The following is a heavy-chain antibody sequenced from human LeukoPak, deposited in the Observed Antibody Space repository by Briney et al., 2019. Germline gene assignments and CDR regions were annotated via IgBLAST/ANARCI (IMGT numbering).Heavy chain of an antibody. J-gene: IGHJ4*02. Sequence: ASVKVSCKASGYTFTGYYMHWVRQAPGQGLEWMGWINPNSGGTNYAQKFQGRVTMTRDTSISTAYMELRSLRSDDTAVYYCARARGYSSSYHFDYWGQGTLVTVSS. V-gene: IGHV1-2*02. D-gene: IGHD6-6*01. CDR1: GYTFTGYY. CDR2: INPNSGGT. CDR3: ARARGYSSSYHFDY.